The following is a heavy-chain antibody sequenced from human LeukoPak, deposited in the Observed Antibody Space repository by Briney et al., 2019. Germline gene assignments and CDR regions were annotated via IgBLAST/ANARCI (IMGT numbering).Heavy chain of an antibody. CDR1: GGSISSGSYY. D-gene: IGHD1-26*01. V-gene: IGHV4-61*02. CDR3: ATGRKWELDFDY. CDR2: IYTSGST. J-gene: IGHJ4*02. Sequence: RTSETLSLTCTVSGGSISSGSYYWSWIRQPAGKGLEWIGRIYTSGSTNYNPSLKSRVTISVDTSKNQFSLKLSSVTAADTAVYYCATGRKWELDFDYWGQGTLVTVSS.